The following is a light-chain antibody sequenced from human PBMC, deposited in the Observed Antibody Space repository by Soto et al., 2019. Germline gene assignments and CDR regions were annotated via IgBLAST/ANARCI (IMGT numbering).Light chain of an antibody. CDR1: QSVSSSY. J-gene: IGKJ1*01. CDR2: GAS. CDR3: QQYNNWPRT. V-gene: IGKV3-15*01. Sequence: EIVLTQSPGTLSLSPGERATLSCRASQSVSSSYLAWYQQKPGQPPRLLIYGASFRATGMPARFSGSGFGTEFTLTISSLQSEDFAVYYCQQYNNWPRTFGQGTKVDIK.